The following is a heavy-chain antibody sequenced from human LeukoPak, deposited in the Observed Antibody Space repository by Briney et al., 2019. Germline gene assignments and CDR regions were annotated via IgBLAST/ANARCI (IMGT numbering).Heavy chain of an antibody. V-gene: IGHV1-3*01. J-gene: IGHJ4*02. Sequence: ASVKVSCKTSGYTFSTYPIHWVRQAPGQRLEWMGWINAGSGDSKYSQNFQDRVIIYTDTSASTAYMELSSLTSGDTAIYYCAKKIQGEQHPFDSWGQGALVTVSS. CDR3: AKKIQGEQHPFDS. CDR2: INAGSGDS. CDR1: GYTFSTYP. D-gene: IGHD3-16*01.